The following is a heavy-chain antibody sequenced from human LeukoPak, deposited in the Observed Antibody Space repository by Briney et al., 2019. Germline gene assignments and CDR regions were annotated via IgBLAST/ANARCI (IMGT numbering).Heavy chain of an antibody. CDR3: ARVLYSSSSWFDP. D-gene: IGHD6-6*01. V-gene: IGHV4-30-2*01. J-gene: IGHJ5*02. CDR1: GGSISSSGYY. Sequence: PSQTLSLTCTVSGGSISSSGYYWSWIRQPPGKGLEWIGYIYHSGSTYYNPSLKSRVTISVDRSKNQFSLKLSSVTAADTAVYYCARVLYSSSSWFDPWGQGTLVTVSS. CDR2: IYHSGST.